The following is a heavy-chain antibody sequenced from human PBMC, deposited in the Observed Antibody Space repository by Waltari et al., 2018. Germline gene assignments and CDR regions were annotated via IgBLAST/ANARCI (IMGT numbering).Heavy chain of an antibody. V-gene: IGHV4-59*01. J-gene: IGHJ5*02. CDR3: ARGGGGDWEWFDP. CDR2: IYYTGST. D-gene: IGHD2-21*02. CDR1: GGYISGFY. Sequence: QVQLQESGPSLLKHSETLSLICTVSGGYISGFYWSWVRQPPGKGLDWIGYIYYTGSTNFNPSLKSRVTMSVDTSKNQFSLKLSSVTAADTAFYYCARGGGGDWEWFDPWGQGTLVTVSS.